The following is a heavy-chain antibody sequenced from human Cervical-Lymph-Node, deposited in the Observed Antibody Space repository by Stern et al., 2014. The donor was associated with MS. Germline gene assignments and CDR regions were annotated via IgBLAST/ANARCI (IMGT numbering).Heavy chain of an antibody. V-gene: IGHV1-8*02. D-gene: IGHD2-2*01. CDR3: ARVRCSSTNCVDYYCMDV. CDR1: GFFFSTYE. Sequence: VQLVESGAEVKKPGASVKVTCKTSGFFFSTYEINWVRQASGTGLEWMGWMYAKGGKTGYAQKFQDRVTMTRNTSTRTTYLDMTSLRSADTSFYYCARVRCSSTNCVDYYCMDVWGQRTPVTVAS. CDR2: MYAKGGKT. J-gene: IGHJ6*02.